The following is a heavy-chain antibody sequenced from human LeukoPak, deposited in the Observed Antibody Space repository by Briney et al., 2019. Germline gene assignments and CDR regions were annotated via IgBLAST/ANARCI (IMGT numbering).Heavy chain of an antibody. CDR1: SGSINFYY. CDR2: IYYKGST. Sequence: SETLSLTCTVSSGSINFYYWSWIRQTPGKGLEWIGYIYYKGSTNYNPSLKSRVTISVDTPKNQFSLNLSSVTAADTAIYYCARTTGNYGYYFDYWGQGAQVTVSS. CDR3: ARTTGNYGYYFDY. D-gene: IGHD1-7*01. V-gene: IGHV4-59*01. J-gene: IGHJ4*02.